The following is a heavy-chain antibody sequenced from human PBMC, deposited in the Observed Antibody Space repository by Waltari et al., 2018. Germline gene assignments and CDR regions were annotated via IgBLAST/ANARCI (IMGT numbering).Heavy chain of an antibody. V-gene: IGHV1-69*05. CDR2: IIPIFGTA. CDR3: ARAEVDYYDSSGYYYDCFDY. J-gene: IGHJ4*02. D-gene: IGHD3-22*01. Sequence: QVQLVQSGAEVKKPGSSVKVSCKASGGTFSSYAISWVRQAPGQGLEWMGGIIPIFGTANYAQKFQGRVTITTDESTSTAYMELSSLRSEDTAVYYCARAEVDYYDSSGYYYDCFDYWGQGTLVTVSS. CDR1: GGTFSSYA.